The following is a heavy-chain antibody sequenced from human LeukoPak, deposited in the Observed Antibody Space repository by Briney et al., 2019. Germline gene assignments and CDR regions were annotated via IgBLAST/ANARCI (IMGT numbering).Heavy chain of an antibody. CDR3: ARDSGWEVVLYASEI. CDR2: INPKSGGT. D-gene: IGHD1-26*01. J-gene: IGHJ3*02. V-gene: IGHV1-2*04. Sequence: ASVKVSCKASGYTFTGYHIHWVRQAPGQGLEWMGWINPKSGGTNYAQKFEGWVTMTRDTSMSTVYMELSRLKSDDTAVYYCARDSGWEVVLYASEIWGQGTMVTVSS. CDR1: GYTFTGYH.